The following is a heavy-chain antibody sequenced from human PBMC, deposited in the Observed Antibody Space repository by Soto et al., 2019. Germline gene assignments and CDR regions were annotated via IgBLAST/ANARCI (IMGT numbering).Heavy chain of an antibody. V-gene: IGHV3-23*01. CDR3: ARVPDLDYCSRTSCLYYFDY. CDR1: GFTFSRYV. D-gene: IGHD2-2*01. CDR2: INSNGDST. Sequence: GVSLRISCVASGFTFSRYVMSWVRQAPGKRLEWVSTINSNGDSTYYADSVKGRFTISRDNSRNSLYLQVNSLRAEDTAVYYCARVPDLDYCSRTSCLYYFDYWGHGALVTVSS. J-gene: IGHJ4*01.